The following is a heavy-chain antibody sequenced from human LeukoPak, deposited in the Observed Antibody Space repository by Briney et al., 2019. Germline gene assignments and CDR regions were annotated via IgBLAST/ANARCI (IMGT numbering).Heavy chain of an antibody. CDR2: IYTSGST. CDR1: GGSISSGSYY. Sequence: SQTLSLTCTVSGGSISSGSYYWSWIRQPAGKGLEWIGRIYTSGSTNYNPSLKSRVTISVDTSKNQFSLKLSSVTAADTAVYYCAREAVGEGYNPEYFQHWGQGTLVTISS. D-gene: IGHD5-24*01. CDR3: AREAVGEGYNPEYFQH. J-gene: IGHJ1*01. V-gene: IGHV4-61*02.